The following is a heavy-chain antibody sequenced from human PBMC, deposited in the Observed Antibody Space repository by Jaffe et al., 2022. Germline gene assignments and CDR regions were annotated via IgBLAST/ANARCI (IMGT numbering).Heavy chain of an antibody. D-gene: IGHD5-18*01. V-gene: IGHV3-53*04. CDR2: IYSGGST. J-gene: IGHJ3*02. CDR3: AREGYSYGSPRAFDI. CDR1: GFTVSSNY. Sequence: EVQLVESGGGLVQPGGSLRLSCAASGFTVSSNYMSWVRQAPGKGLEWVSVIYSGGSTYYADSVKGRFTISRHNSKNTLYLQMNSLRAEDTAVYYCAREGYSYGSPRAFDIWGQGTMVTVSS.